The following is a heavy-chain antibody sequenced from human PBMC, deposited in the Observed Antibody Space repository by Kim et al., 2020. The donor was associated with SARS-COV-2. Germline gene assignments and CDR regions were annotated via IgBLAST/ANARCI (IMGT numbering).Heavy chain of an antibody. J-gene: IGHJ6*02. D-gene: IGHD5-18*01. Sequence: GGSLRLSCAASGFTFSNSWMNWVRQTPGKGLEWVANINQDGSEKYYVDSVKGRFTISRDNTKNSLFLQMNSLRAEDTAVYSCARGIGYSRGYGLDVWGQGTTVTVSS. CDR3: ARGIGYSRGYGLDV. CDR1: GFTFSNSW. V-gene: IGHV3-7*01. CDR2: INQDGSEK.